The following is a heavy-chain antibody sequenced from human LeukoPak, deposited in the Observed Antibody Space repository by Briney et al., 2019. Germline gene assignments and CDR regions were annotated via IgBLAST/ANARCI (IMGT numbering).Heavy chain of an antibody. CDR2: ISSSGSTI. CDR3: ARGYCGGDCPFDY. V-gene: IGHV3-11*04. J-gene: IGHJ4*02. D-gene: IGHD2-21*01. Sequence: PGGSLRLSCAASGFTFSDYYVSWIRQAPGKGLEWVSYISSSGSTIYYADSVKGRFTISRDNAKNSLYLQMNSLRAEDTAVYHCARGYCGGDCPFDYWGQGTLVTVSS. CDR1: GFTFSDYY.